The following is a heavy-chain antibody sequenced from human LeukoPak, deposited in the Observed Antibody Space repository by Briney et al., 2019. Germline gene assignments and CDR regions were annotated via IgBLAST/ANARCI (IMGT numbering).Heavy chain of an antibody. CDR1: GGSISSYY. CDR3: ARGPYCGGDCYFAN. J-gene: IGHJ4*02. V-gene: IGHV4-4*07. D-gene: IGHD2-21*02. CDR2: IYTSGSI. Sequence: SETLSLTCTVSGGSISSYYWSWIRQPAGKGLEWIGRIYTSGSIYYNPSLKSRVTMSLDTSKNQFSLRLTSVTAADTAVYFCARGPYCGGDCYFANWGQGTLATVSS.